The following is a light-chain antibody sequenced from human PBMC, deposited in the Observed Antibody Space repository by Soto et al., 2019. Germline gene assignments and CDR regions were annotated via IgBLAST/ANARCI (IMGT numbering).Light chain of an antibody. V-gene: IGKV3-15*01. J-gene: IGKJ2*01. CDR2: AAS. CDR3: QQYNNWPPVS. Sequence: EIVMTQSPATLSVSPGERATLSCRASQSVSYNLAWYQHKPGQTPRLLIYAASTRATGIPVRFSGSGSGTEFTLTISSLQSEDFAVYYCQQYNNWPPVSFGQGTKLAIK. CDR1: QSVSYN.